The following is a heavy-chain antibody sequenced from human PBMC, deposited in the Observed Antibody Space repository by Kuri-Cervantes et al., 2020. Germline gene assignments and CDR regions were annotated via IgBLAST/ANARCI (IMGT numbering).Heavy chain of an antibody. J-gene: IGHJ4*02. CDR3: AIRVAGTFDY. V-gene: IGHV4-61*02. D-gene: IGHD6-19*01. CDR2: IYTSGST. CDR1: GGSISSGNYY. Sequence: TLSLTCTVSGGSISSGNYYWSWIRQPAGKGLEWIGRIYTSGSTNYNPSLKSRVTISVDTSKNQFSLKLSSVTAADTAVYYCAIRVAGTFDYWGQGTLVTVSS.